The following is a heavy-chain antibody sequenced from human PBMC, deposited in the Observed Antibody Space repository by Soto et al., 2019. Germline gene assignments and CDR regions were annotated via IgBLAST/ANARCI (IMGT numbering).Heavy chain of an antibody. J-gene: IGHJ3*02. D-gene: IGHD3-10*01. CDR1: GYTFTSYG. CDR3: ARVSVVGELLVDAFDI. Sequence: QVQLVQSGAEVKKPGASVKVSCKASGYTFTSYGISWVRQAPGQGLEWMGWISAYNGNTNYAQQLQGRVTMTTDTSTSKAYMELRSLISDDTAGYYWARVSVVGELLVDAFDICCQRKMVTVSS. V-gene: IGHV1-18*01. CDR2: ISAYNGNT.